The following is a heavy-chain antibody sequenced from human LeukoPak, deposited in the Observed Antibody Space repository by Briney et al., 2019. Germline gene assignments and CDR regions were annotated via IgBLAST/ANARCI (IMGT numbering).Heavy chain of an antibody. V-gene: IGHV4-59*08. Sequence: PSETLPLTCTVSRGSISPYYWSWLRQPPGMGLEWIGFIYYSGSTSYNPSLKSRVTMSLDTSENQFSLKLNSVTATDTAVYYCARHLLSTLYFDSWGQGTMLTVS. CDR3: ARHLLSTLYFDS. CDR2: IYYSGST. D-gene: IGHD2-15*01. CDR1: RGSISPYY. J-gene: IGHJ4*02.